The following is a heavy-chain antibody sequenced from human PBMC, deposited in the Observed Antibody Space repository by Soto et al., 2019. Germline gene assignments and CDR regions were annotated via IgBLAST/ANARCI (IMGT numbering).Heavy chain of an antibody. CDR3: ASHYYGSGSPSDY. D-gene: IGHD3-10*01. Sequence: SETLSLTCAVSGGSISSSNWWSWVRQPPGKGLEWIGEIYHSGSTNYNPSLKSRVTISVDKSKNQFSLKLSSVTAADTAVYYCASHYYGSGSPSDYWGQGTLVTVSS. CDR2: IYHSGST. CDR1: GGSISSSNW. V-gene: IGHV4-4*02. J-gene: IGHJ4*02.